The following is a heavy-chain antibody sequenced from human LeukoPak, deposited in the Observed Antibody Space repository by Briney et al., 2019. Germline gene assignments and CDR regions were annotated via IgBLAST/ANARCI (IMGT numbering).Heavy chain of an antibody. D-gene: IGHD3-22*01. Sequence: PSETLSLTCAVYGGSFSGYYWSWIRQPPGKGLEWIGEINHSGSTNYNPSLKSRVTISVDTSKNQFSLKLSSVTAADTAVYYCARGPYHYDSSYLRNWGQGTLVTVSS. CDR2: INHSGST. J-gene: IGHJ4*02. V-gene: IGHV4-34*01. CDR1: GGSFSGYY. CDR3: ARGPYHYDSSYLRN.